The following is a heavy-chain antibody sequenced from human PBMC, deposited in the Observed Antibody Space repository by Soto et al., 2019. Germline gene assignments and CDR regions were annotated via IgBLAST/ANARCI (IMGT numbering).Heavy chain of an antibody. J-gene: IGHJ4*02. D-gene: IGHD6-6*01. CDR3: AREPARSYYCDY. V-gene: IGHV3-53*01. Sequence: GGSLRLSCAASGFTVSSNYMSWVRQAPGKGLEWVSVIYSGGSTYYADSVKGRFTISRDNSKNTLYLQMNSLRAEDTAVYYCAREPARSYYCDYWGQGTLVTVSS. CDR1: GFTVSSNY. CDR2: IYSGGST.